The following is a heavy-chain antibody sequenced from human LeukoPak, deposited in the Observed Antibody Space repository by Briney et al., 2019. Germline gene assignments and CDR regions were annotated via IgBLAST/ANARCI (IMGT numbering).Heavy chain of an antibody. CDR3: ARVVSSVDY. D-gene: IGHD6-19*01. Sequence: GGSLRLSCAASGFTLSPYEENWLRQATGKGLEWVSYISWCGETMFYADSVKGRFTLSRDNAKNSLYLQMHSLRGEDTAVYYCARVVSSVDYWGQEPGVTVPS. CDR1: GFTLSPYE. J-gene: IGHJ4*02. CDR2: ISWCGETM. V-gene: IGHV3-48*03.